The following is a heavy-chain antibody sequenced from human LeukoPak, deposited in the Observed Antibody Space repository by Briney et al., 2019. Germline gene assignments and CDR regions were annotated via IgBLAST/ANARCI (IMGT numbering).Heavy chain of an antibody. CDR1: GFTFSSYW. CDR3: ARGGGWRDGYKVDY. D-gene: IGHD5-24*01. Sequence: PGGSLRLSCAASGFTFSSYWMHWVCQAPGKGLVWVSRINSDGSSTSYADSVKGRFTISRDNAKNTLYLQMNSLRAEDTAVYYCARGGGWRDGYKVDYWGQGTLVTVSS. CDR2: INSDGSST. J-gene: IGHJ4*02. V-gene: IGHV3-74*01.